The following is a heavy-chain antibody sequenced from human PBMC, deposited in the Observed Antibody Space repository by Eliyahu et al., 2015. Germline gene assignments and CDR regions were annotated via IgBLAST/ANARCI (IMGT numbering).Heavy chain of an antibody. V-gene: IGHV3-13*01. CDR1: GFTFSSYD. D-gene: IGHD6-13*01. Sequence: EVQLVESGGGLVQPGGSLRLSCAASGFTFSSYDXHWXRQAKGKGLEWXSAIGTAGDTYYXGSXKGRFTISRENAKNSLYLQMNSLRAGDTAVYYCAREPPVYSSSGTGGYYYYYGMDVWGQGTTVTVSS. J-gene: IGHJ6*02. CDR3: AREPPVYSSSGTGGYYYYYGMDV. CDR2: IGTAGDT.